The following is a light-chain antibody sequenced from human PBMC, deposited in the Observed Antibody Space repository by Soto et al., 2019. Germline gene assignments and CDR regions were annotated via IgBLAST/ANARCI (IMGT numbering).Light chain of an antibody. CDR1: QDIRTD. Sequence: AIQVTQSPSSLSASVGDRVTITCRASQDIRTDLGWYQQTPGKAPKLLIFAASSLQTGVPSRFSGSGSGTEFTLTISSLQPDDFATYYCQQYKSYWTFGQGTKVDIK. CDR2: AAS. CDR3: QQYKSYWT. J-gene: IGKJ1*01. V-gene: IGKV1-6*01.